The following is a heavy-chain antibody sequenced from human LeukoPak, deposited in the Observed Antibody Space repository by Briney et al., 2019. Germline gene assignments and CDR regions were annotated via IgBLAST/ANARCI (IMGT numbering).Heavy chain of an antibody. Sequence: PSETLSLTCTVSGGSISDYYWNWMRQPPGKGLEWIGYIYYSGRTNYNPSLKSRVSISVDTSKNRFSLKLSSVTAADTAVYYCARDFRGSVDAFDIWGQGTMVAVSS. CDR3: ARDFRGSVDAFDI. V-gene: IGHV4-59*01. CDR1: GGSISDYY. J-gene: IGHJ3*02. CDR2: IYYSGRT.